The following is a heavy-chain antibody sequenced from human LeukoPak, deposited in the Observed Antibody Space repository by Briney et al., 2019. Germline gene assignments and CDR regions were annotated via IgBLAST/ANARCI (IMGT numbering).Heavy chain of an antibody. J-gene: IGHJ6*02. CDR2: IIPILGIA. D-gene: IGHD4-17*01. Sequence: VKVSCKASGGTFSSYAISWVRQAPGQGLEWMGRIIPILGIANYAQKFQGRVTITADKSTSTAYMELSSLRSEDTAVYYCARDRDGDYAEDYYYGMDVWGQGTTVTVSS. CDR3: ARDRDGDYAEDYYYGMDV. CDR1: GGTFSSYA. V-gene: IGHV1-69*10.